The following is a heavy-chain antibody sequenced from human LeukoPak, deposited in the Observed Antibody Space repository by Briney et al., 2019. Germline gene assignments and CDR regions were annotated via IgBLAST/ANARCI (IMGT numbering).Heavy chain of an antibody. D-gene: IGHD6-6*01. V-gene: IGHV3-33*01. J-gene: IGHJ4*02. Sequence: PGGSLRLSCAASGFTFSSYGMHWVRQAPGKGLEWEAVIWYDGSNKYYADSVKGRFTISRDNSKNTLYLQMNSLRAEDTAVYYCARVLDSSSPPDYWGQGTLVTVSS. CDR1: GFTFSSYG. CDR2: IWYDGSNK. CDR3: ARVLDSSSPPDY.